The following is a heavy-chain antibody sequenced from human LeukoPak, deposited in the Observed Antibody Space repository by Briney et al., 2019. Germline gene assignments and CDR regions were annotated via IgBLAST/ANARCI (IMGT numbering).Heavy chain of an antibody. V-gene: IGHV1-18*01. D-gene: IGHD2-15*01. J-gene: IGHJ5*02. CDR2: ISAYNGNT. CDR3: ARIGLVVAATDGGVGFDP. Sequence: ASVKVSCKASGYTFTSYGISWVRQAPGQGLEWMGWISAYNGNTNYAQKLQGRVTMTTDTSTSTAYMELRSLRSDDTAVYYCARIGLVVAATDGGVGFDPWGQGTLVTVSS. CDR1: GYTFTSYG.